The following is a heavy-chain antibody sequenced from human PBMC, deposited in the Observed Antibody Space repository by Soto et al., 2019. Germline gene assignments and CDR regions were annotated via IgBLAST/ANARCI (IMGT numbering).Heavy chain of an antibody. J-gene: IGHJ4*02. CDR1: GGSISSSSYY. D-gene: IGHD2-15*01. CDR3: AVVVAATAIIDY. Sequence: SETLSLTCTVSGGSISSSSYYWGWIRQPPGKGLEWIGSIYYSGSTYYNPSLKSRVTISVDTSKNQFSLKLSSVTAADTAVYYCAVVVAATAIIDYWGQGTLVTVSS. V-gene: IGHV4-39*01. CDR2: IYYSGST.